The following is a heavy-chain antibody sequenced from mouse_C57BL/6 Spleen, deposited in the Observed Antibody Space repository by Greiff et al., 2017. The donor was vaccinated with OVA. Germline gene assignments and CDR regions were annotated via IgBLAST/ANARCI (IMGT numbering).Heavy chain of an antibody. J-gene: IGHJ3*01. D-gene: IGHD1-1*01. CDR3: AKERVITTVVEGFAY. V-gene: IGHV1-31*01. CDR2: IYPYNGVS. CDR1: GYSFTGYY. Sequence: VQLQQSGPELVKPGASVKISCKASGYSFTGYYMHWVKQSHGNILDWIGYIYPYNGVSSYNQKFKGKATLTVDKSSSTAYMELRSLTSEDSAVYYCAKERVITTVVEGFAYWGQGTLVTVSA.